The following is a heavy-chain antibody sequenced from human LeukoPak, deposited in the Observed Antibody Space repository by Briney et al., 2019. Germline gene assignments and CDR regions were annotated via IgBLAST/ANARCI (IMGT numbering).Heavy chain of an antibody. CDR1: GGSISSGDYY. J-gene: IGHJ4*02. D-gene: IGHD2-15*01. Sequence: SQTLSLTCTVSGGSISSGDYYWSWIRQPPGKGLEWIGYIYYSGSTYYNPSLKSRVTISVDTSKNQFSLKLSSVTVADTAIYYCASRYCSGGSCYNRYYFDYWGQGTLVTVSS. CDR3: ASRYCSGGSCYNRYYFDY. CDR2: IYYSGST. V-gene: IGHV4-30-4*08.